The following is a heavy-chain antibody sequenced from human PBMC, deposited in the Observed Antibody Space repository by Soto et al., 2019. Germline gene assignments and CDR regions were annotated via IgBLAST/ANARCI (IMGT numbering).Heavy chain of an antibody. V-gene: IGHV4-34*08. J-gene: IGHJ4*02. CDR2: INHSGST. CDR3: ASALGGH. D-gene: IGHD3-16*01. Sequence: KPSETLSLTCAVHGGTFSGFYWSWIRQSPGKGLEWIGEINHSGSTNYNPPLKSRVTISVDTSRNQFSLNLSSVTAADTAMYYCASALGGHWGQGILVTVSS. CDR1: GGTFSGFY.